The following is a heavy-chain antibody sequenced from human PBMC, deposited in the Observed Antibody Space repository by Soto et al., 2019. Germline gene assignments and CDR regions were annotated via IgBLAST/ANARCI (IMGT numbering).Heavy chain of an antibody. CDR2: INPSGGST. J-gene: IGHJ4*02. V-gene: IGHV1-46*01. CDR3: ARDGSVAGPDY. CDR1: GYTFTGYY. Sequence: ASVKVSCKASGYTFTGYYMHWVRQAPGQGLEWMGIINPSGGSTSYAQKFQGRVTMTRDTSTSTVYMELSSLRSEDTAVYYCARDGSVAGPDYWGQGTLVTVSS. D-gene: IGHD6-19*01.